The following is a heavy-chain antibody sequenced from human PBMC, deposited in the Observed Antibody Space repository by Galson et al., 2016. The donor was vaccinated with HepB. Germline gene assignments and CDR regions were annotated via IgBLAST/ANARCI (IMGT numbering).Heavy chain of an antibody. V-gene: IGHV4-31*03. D-gene: IGHD6-13*01. CDR1: GGSISSGVYY. CDR3: ARISIAAAGTWKWIDP. Sequence: TLSLTCTVSGGSISSGVYYWSWIRQQPGKGLEWIGYIYYSGATYYNPSPKSRVAISLDTSKKQFALTLRSVTAADTALYYCARISIAAAGTWKWIDPWGQGTLVTVSP. CDR2: IYYSGAT. J-gene: IGHJ5*02.